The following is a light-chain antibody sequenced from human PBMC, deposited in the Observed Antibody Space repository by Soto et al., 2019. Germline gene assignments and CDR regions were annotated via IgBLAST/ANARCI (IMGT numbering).Light chain of an antibody. CDR1: HSASSY. J-gene: IGKJ1*01. Sequence: ELVLTQSPATLPLSPGERATLSCSASHSASSYLAWYQQKPGPAPRLLIDEASNRATGLPARFSCSGSVPDFTLTISSPEPEDVSVYHGQQRSDYPPGRNFGQGTMVLSK. V-gene: IGKV3-11*01. CDR3: QQRSDYPPGRN. CDR2: EAS.